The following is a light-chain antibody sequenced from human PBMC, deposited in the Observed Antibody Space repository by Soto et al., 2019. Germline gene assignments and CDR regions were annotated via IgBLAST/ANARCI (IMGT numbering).Light chain of an antibody. CDR2: TAS. Sequence: EIVMTQSPATLSVSPGERATLSCRASQSVSDYLAWYQQTPGQPPRLLIYTASTRATGIPARFSGSGSGTEFTLTISSLQSEDFAVYYCQQCSNWPRTFGQGTRVEIK. CDR3: QQCSNWPRT. CDR1: QSVSDY. J-gene: IGKJ1*01. V-gene: IGKV3-15*01.